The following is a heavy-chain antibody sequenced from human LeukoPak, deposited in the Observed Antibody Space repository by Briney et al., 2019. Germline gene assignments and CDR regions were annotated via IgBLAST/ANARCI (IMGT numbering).Heavy chain of an antibody. CDR3: AKGDSSGFCFDY. Sequence: PGGSLRLSCAASGFTFSSYAMHWVRQAPGKGLECVTVIWYDGSNKYYADSVKGRFTISRDNSKNTLYLQMNSLRAEDTAVYYCAKGDSSGFCFDYWGQGTLVTVSS. J-gene: IGHJ4*02. D-gene: IGHD3-22*01. V-gene: IGHV3-33*06. CDR1: GFTFSSYA. CDR2: IWYDGSNK.